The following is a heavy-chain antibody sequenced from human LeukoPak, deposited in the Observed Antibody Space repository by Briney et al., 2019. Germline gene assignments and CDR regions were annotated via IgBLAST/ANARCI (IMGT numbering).Heavy chain of an antibody. CDR3: AREAYSGGDFEY. V-gene: IGHV4-4*07. D-gene: IGHD1-26*01. CDR1: GGSINNYY. J-gene: IGHJ4*02. CDR2: IYTSGST. Sequence: SETLSLTCTVSGGSINNYYWTWIRQPAGKGLEWIGRIYTSGSTNYNPSVKSRVTMSVDTSKNQFSLRLSSVTAADTAVYYCAREAYSGGDFEYWGQGTLVTVSS.